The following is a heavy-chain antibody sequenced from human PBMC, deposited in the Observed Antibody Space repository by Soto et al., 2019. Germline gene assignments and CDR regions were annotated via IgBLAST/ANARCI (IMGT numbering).Heavy chain of an antibody. Sequence: PGESLKISCKGSGYSFTSYWIGWVRQMPGKGLEWMGIIYPGDSDTRYSPSFQGQVTISADKSISTAYLQWSSLKASDTAMYYCARQSKDDFWSGYSYNWFDSWGQGTLVTVSS. D-gene: IGHD3-3*01. CDR3: ARQSKDDFWSGYSYNWFDS. CDR2: IYPGDSDT. J-gene: IGHJ5*01. CDR1: GYSFTSYW. V-gene: IGHV5-51*01.